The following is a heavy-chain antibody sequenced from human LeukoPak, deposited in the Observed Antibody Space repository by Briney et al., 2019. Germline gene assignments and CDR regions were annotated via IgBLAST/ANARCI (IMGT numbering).Heavy chain of an antibody. J-gene: IGHJ4*02. Sequence: GGSLRLSCAASGFTFDDYAMHWVRQAPGKGLEWVSGISWNSGSIGYADSVKGRFTISRDNAKNSLYLQMNSLRAEDTALYYCAKRSAVVVITTGFDYWGQGTLVTVSS. CDR1: GFTFDDYA. CDR3: AKRSAVVVITTGFDY. D-gene: IGHD3-22*01. CDR2: ISWNSGSI. V-gene: IGHV3-9*01.